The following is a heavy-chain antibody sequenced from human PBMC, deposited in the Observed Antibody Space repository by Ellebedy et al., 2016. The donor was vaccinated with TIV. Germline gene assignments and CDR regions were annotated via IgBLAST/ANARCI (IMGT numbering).Heavy chain of an antibody. CDR3: ARDGVEWLRGMDV. CDR2: IYYSGSA. V-gene: IGHV4-59*13. CDR1: GGSISSYY. D-gene: IGHD3-3*01. Sequence: SETLSLXXTVSGGSISSYYWTWIRQPPGKGLEWIGYIYYSGSANYNPSLKSRVTFSVDTSKNQFSLKLSSVTAADTAVYYCARDGVEWLRGMDVWGKGTTVTVSS. J-gene: IGHJ6*03.